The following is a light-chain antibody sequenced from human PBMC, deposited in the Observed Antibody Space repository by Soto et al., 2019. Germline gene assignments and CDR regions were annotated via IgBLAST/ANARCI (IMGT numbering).Light chain of an antibody. CDR1: SSDVGSYNL. V-gene: IGLV2-23*02. J-gene: IGLJ2*01. CDR3: CSYAGSRTHVV. CDR2: EVS. Sequence: QSALTQPASVSGSPGQSITISCTGTSSDVGSYNLVSWYQQHPGKAPKLMIYEVSKRPSGVYNRFSGSKSGNTASLTISGLQAEDEADYYCCSYAGSRTHVVFGGGTKLTVL.